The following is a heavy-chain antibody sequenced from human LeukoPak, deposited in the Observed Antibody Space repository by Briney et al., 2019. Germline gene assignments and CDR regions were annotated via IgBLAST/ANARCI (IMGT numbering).Heavy chain of an antibody. D-gene: IGHD3-3*01. Sequence: PGESLKISCKGSGYSFISYWIAWVRQMPGKGLEWMAIIYPGDSDTRYSPSFQGQVTVSADKSTTTAYLQWSSLKASDTAMYYCARTTIPDTVFGVATNWFDSWGQGTLVTVSS. CDR2: IYPGDSDT. CDR3: ARTTIPDTVFGVATNWFDS. J-gene: IGHJ5*01. CDR1: GYSFISYW. V-gene: IGHV5-51*01.